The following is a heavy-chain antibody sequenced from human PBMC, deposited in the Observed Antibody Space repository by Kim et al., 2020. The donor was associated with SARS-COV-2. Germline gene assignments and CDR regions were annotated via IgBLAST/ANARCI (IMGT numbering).Heavy chain of an antibody. CDR1: GGSFSGYY. J-gene: IGHJ4*02. Sequence: SETLSLTCAVYGGSFSGYYWSWIRQPPGKGLEWIGEINHSGSTNYNPSLKSRVTITVDTSTNQFSLKLSSVTAADTAVYYCARWLRRGGVSGWYFDYWGQGTLVTVSS. CDR3: ARWLRRGGVSGWYFDY. CDR2: INHSGST. V-gene: IGHV4-34*01. D-gene: IGHD6-19*01.